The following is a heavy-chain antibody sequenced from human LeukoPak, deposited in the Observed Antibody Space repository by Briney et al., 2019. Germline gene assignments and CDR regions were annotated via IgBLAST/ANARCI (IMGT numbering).Heavy chain of an antibody. CDR2: ISSSSSTI. D-gene: IGHD3-10*01. Sequence: GGSLRLSCAASGFTFSSYAMSWVRQAPGKGLEWVSYISSSSSTIYYADSVKGRFTISRDNAKNSLYLQMNSLRAEDTAVYYCAREYYYGSGSYYNYYYYYMDVWGKGTTVTVSS. J-gene: IGHJ6*03. CDR1: GFTFSSYA. CDR3: AREYYYGSGSYYNYYYYYMDV. V-gene: IGHV3-48*01.